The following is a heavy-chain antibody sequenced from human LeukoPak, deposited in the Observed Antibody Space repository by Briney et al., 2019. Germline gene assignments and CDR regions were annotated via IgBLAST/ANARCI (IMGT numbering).Heavy chain of an antibody. CDR3: ARVLLEGYNWFDP. J-gene: IGHJ5*02. CDR1: GYTFTDYH. Sequence: ASVKVSCKASGYTFTDYHMHWVRQAPGQGLEWMGCIDLYTGGAHYAQKFQDWLSMTRDTSINTAYMELSSLRSDDAAVYYCARVLLEGYNWFDPWGQGTLVTVSS. V-gene: IGHV1-2*04. CDR2: IDLYTGGA.